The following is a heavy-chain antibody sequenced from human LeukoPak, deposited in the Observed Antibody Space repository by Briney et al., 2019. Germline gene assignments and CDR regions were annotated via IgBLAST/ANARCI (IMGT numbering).Heavy chain of an antibody. Sequence: PGGSLRLSCAASGFTFNSYTMNWVRQAPGKGLEWVSSISSSSSYIYYADSVKGRFTISGDNAKNSLYLQMNSLRAEDTAVYYCARGTARLQPYYDILTGYYYYGMDVWGQGTTVTVSS. CDR1: GFTFNSYT. CDR3: ARGTARLQPYYDILTGYYYYGMDV. CDR2: ISSSSSYI. D-gene: IGHD3-9*01. J-gene: IGHJ6*02. V-gene: IGHV3-21*01.